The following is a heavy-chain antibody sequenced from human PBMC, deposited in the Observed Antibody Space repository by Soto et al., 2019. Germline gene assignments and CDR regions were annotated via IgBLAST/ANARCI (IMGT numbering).Heavy chain of an antibody. Sequence: GASVKVSCKASGGTFGSYAISWVRQAPGQGLEWMGGIIPVFGTANYAQKFQGRVTISADESTNTAYLELSSLRSEDTAVYYCARAKTRYMITFGGVIVIPSGMDVWGQGTTVTVSS. CDR2: IIPVFGTA. J-gene: IGHJ6*02. CDR1: GGTFGSYA. CDR3: ARAKTRYMITFGGVIVIPSGMDV. V-gene: IGHV1-69*13. D-gene: IGHD3-16*02.